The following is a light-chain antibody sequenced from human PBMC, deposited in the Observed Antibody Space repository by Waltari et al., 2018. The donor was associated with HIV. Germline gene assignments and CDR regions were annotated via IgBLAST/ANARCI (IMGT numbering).Light chain of an antibody. V-gene: IGLV3-1*01. CDR2: QDS. Sequence: SYHLPQPPSVSLSPGQTASITCSGDKWGGTYACRYQQKPGQSPVLVIYQDSKRPSGIPERFSGSNSGNTATLTISGTQAMDEADYYCQAWDSSIVFGGGTKLTVL. CDR1: KWGGTY. J-gene: IGLJ3*02. CDR3: QAWDSSIV.